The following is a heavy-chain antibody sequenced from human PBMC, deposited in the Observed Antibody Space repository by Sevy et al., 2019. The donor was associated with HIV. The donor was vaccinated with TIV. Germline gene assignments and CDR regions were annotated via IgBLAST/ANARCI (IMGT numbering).Heavy chain of an antibody. J-gene: IGHJ4*02. CDR1: GFTFSSYA. D-gene: IGHD3-10*01. Sequence: GGSLRLSCAASGFTFSSYAMTWVRQAPGKGLEWVSAISGSGGSTYYADSVKGRFTISRDNSENTLYLQMNSLRAVDTAVYYCANESPMVRGVYFDYWGQGTLVTVSS. V-gene: IGHV3-23*01. CDR2: ISGSGGST. CDR3: ANESPMVRGVYFDY.